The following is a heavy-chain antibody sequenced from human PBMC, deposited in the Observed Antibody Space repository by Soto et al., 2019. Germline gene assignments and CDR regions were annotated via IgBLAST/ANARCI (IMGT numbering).Heavy chain of an antibody. CDR1: GFTFSSYG. Sequence: LRLSCAASGFTFSSYGMHWVRQAPGKGLEWVAVIWYDGSNKYYADSVKGRFTISRDNSKNTLYLQMNSLRAEDTAVYYCARDSRPNYYDSSGFYGMDVWGQGTTVTVSS. CDR2: IWYDGSNK. CDR3: ARDSRPNYYDSSGFYGMDV. V-gene: IGHV3-33*01. J-gene: IGHJ6*02. D-gene: IGHD3-22*01.